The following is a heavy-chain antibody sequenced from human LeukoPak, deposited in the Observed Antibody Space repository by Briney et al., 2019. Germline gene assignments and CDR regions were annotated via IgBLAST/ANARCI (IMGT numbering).Heavy chain of an antibody. CDR3: ARSRARIAAAVYYFDY. J-gene: IGHJ4*02. D-gene: IGHD6-13*01. CDR1: GFTFVDYF. CDR2: ITNSGYTM. Sequence: GGSLRLSCAAAGFTFVDYFVGWVRQAPGKGLEWVSYITNSGYTMYYADSVRGRFTISKDNAKNALYLHMSGLRAEDTAVYYCARSRARIAAAVYYFDYWGQGTPVTVSS. V-gene: IGHV3-11*01.